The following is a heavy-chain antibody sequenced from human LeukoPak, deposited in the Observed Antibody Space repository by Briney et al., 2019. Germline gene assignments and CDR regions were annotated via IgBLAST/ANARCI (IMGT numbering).Heavy chain of an antibody. V-gene: IGHV4-30-4*08. CDR3: ARIGSRYSSGWYVGY. Sequence: SETLSLTCTVSGGSISSGDYYWSWIRQPPGKGLEWIGYIYCSGSTYYNPSLKSRVTISVDTSKNQFSLKLSSVTAADTAVYYCARIGSRYSSGWYVGYWGQGTLVTVSS. J-gene: IGHJ4*02. D-gene: IGHD6-19*01. CDR1: GGSISSGDYY. CDR2: IYCSGST.